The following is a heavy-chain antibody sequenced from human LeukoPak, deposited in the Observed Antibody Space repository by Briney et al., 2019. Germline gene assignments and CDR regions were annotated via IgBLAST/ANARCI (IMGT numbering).Heavy chain of an antibody. D-gene: IGHD2-2*01. CDR3: AKSGYCTTTSCSNWFDP. CDR1: GYTFSGYY. CDR2: TNPNSGDT. V-gene: IGHV1-2*02. Sequence: ASVKVSCKASGYTFSGYYMHWVRQAPGQGLEWMGWTNPNSGDTNYAQKFQDRVTMTRDTSISTAYLELSRLRSDDTAVYYCAKSGYCTTTSCSNWFDPWGQGTLVTVSS. J-gene: IGHJ5*02.